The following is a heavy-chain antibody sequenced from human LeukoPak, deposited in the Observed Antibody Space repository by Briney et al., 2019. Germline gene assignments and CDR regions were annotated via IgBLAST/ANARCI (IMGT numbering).Heavy chain of an antibody. V-gene: IGHV1-24*01. CDR3: ATDLSYYARIGV. D-gene: IGHD3-10*02. CDR1: GYTLTELS. Sequence: ASVKVSCKVSGYTLTELSMHWVRQAPGKGLEWMGGFDPEDGETIYAQKFQGRVTMTEDTSTDTAYMELSSLRSEDTAVYYCATDLSYYARIGVWGQGTLVTVSS. CDR2: FDPEDGET. J-gene: IGHJ4*02.